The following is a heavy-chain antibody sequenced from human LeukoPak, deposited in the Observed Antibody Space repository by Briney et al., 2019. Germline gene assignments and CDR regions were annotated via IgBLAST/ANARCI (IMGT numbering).Heavy chain of an antibody. CDR2: IYWDDDK. CDR3: ARSPYYDILTGSRGTFDY. Sequence: SGPTLVNPTQTLTLTCTFSGFSLSTSGVGVCWIRQPPGKALEWLALIYWDDDKRYSPSLKSRLTISKDTSKNQVVLTMTNMDPVDTDTYYCARSPYYDILTGSRGTFDYWGQGNLVTVSS. D-gene: IGHD3-9*01. CDR1: GFSLSTSGVG. J-gene: IGHJ4*02. V-gene: IGHV2-5*02.